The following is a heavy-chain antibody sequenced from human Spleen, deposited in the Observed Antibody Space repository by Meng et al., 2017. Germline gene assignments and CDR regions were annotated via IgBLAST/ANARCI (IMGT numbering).Heavy chain of an antibody. J-gene: IGHJ5*02. Sequence: QVQLQESGAGLLKHAATLSLTCETPGASLSTYYWGWIRQSPGKGLQWIGETNHRGRTKYNPSLKSRVTISVDTSKNQFSLKLTSLTAAESAVYYCGCSGSSCYALLASPPWGEGTLVTVSS. V-gene: IGHV4-34*01. CDR1: GASLSTYY. CDR3: GCSGSSCYALLASPP. D-gene: IGHD2-15*01. CDR2: TNHRGRT.